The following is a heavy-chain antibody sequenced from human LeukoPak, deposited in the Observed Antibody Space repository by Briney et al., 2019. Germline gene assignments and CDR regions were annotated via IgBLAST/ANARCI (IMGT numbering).Heavy chain of an antibody. Sequence: SETLSLTCTVSGGSISSYYWSWIRQPRGKGLEWIGYIYYSGSTNYNPSLKSRVTISVDTSKNQFSLKLSSVTAADTAVYYCARTSLHYDILTGYHYDAFDIWGQGTMVTVSS. J-gene: IGHJ3*02. CDR3: ARTSLHYDILTGYHYDAFDI. V-gene: IGHV4-59*08. D-gene: IGHD3-9*01. CDR1: GGSISSYY. CDR2: IYYSGST.